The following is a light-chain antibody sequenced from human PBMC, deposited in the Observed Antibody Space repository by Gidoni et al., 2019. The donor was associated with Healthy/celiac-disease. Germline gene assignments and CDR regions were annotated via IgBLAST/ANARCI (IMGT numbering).Light chain of an antibody. J-gene: IGKJ2*01. CDR2: GAS. V-gene: IGKV3-15*01. Sequence: EIVMTQSPATLSVSPGERATLSCRASQRVSSNLAWYQQKPGQAPRLLIYGASTRATGIPARFSGSGSGTEFTLTISSLQSEDFAVYYCQQYNNWPPPYTFXXXTKLEIK. CDR3: QQYNNWPPPYT. CDR1: QRVSSN.